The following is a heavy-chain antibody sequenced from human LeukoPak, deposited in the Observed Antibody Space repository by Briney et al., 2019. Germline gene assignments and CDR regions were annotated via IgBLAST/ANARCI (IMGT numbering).Heavy chain of an antibody. CDR3: ARDWGVGATTSGY. CDR2: ISSSSSTI. Sequence: GGSLRLSCAASGFTFSSYSMNWVRQAPGKGLEWVSYISSSSSTIYYADSVKGRFTISRDNAKNSLYLQMNSLRAEDTAVYYCARDWGVGATTSGYWGQGTLVTVST. J-gene: IGHJ4*02. V-gene: IGHV3-48*04. D-gene: IGHD1-26*01. CDR1: GFTFSSYS.